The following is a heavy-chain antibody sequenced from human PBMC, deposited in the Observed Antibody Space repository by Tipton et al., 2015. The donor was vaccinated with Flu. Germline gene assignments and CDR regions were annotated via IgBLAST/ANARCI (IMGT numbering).Heavy chain of an antibody. CDR3: ARLSYYDVDLKNWCFEY. V-gene: IGHV4-39*01. D-gene: IGHD3-10*02. Sequence: TLSLTCTDSGGSISSRSYSWGWIRQPPGKGLEWIGSIYYSGTTYYNPSLKNRVTISVDTSKNHFSLKLSSVTAADTAVYFCARLSYYDVDLKNWCFEYWGQGTLVTVSS. CDR1: GGSISSRSYS. CDR2: IYYSGTT. J-gene: IGHJ4*02.